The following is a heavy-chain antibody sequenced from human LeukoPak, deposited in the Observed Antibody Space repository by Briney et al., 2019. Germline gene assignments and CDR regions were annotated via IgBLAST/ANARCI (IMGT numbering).Heavy chain of an antibody. V-gene: IGHV7-4-1*02. D-gene: IGHD1-26*01. Sequence: ASVKVSCKASGYTFTSYAMNWVRQAPGQGLEWMGWINTNTGNPTYAQGFTGRFVSSLDTSVSTAYLQISSLKAEDTAVYYCARDEVGYSGSYYEELIWWFDPWGQGTLVTVSS. CDR3: ARDEVGYSGSYYEELIWWFDP. J-gene: IGHJ5*02. CDR1: GYTFTSYA. CDR2: INTNTGNP.